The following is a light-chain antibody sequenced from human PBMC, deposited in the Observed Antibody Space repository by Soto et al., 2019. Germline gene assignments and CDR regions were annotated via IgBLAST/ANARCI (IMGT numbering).Light chain of an antibody. CDR2: EVS. CDR1: SSDIGGYNY. Sequence: QSALTQPASVSGSPGQSITISCTGTSSDIGGYNYVSWYQQHPDKAPKLMIYEVSNRPSEVSNRFSGSKSGNTASLTISGLQAEDEADYYCSSFTSSSTQVFGGGTKLTVL. V-gene: IGLV2-14*01. CDR3: SSFTSSSTQV. J-gene: IGLJ2*01.